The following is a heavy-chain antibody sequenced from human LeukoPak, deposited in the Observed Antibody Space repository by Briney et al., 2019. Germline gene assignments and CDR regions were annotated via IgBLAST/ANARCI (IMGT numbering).Heavy chain of an antibody. Sequence: GESLRLSCAASGFTFSSYQMNRVRQAPGKGRQWVSYISSSGSTIYYADSVKGRFTISRDNAKNSLYLQMNSLRAEDTAVYYCTRITTAMDVDYWGQGTLVTVSS. CDR2: ISSSGSTI. J-gene: IGHJ4*02. V-gene: IGHV3-48*03. CDR1: GFTFSSYQ. CDR3: TRITTAMDVDY. D-gene: IGHD5-18*01.